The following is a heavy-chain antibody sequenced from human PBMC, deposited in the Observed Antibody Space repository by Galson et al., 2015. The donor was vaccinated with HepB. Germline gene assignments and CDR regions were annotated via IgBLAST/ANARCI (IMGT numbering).Heavy chain of an antibody. CDR3: ARARIVATGPRYYFDY. J-gene: IGHJ4*02. Sequence: SVKVSCKASGGTFSSYTISWVRQAPGQGLEWMGRIIPILGITNYAQRLQGRVTITADKSTSTAYMELSSLRSEDTAVYYCARARIVATGPRYYFDYFGQGTLVTVSA. CDR1: GGTFSSYT. D-gene: IGHD5-12*01. CDR2: IIPILGIT. V-gene: IGHV1-69*02.